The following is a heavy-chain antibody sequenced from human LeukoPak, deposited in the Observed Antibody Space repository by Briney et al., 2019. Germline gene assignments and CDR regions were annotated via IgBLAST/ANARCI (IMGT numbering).Heavy chain of an antibody. Sequence: GESLKTSCKGSGYSFTSYWISWVRQLPGKGLEWMGRIDPSDSYTNYSPSFQGHVTISADKSISTAYLQWSSLKASDTAMYYCARPGIAVAGYYFDYWGQGTLVTVSS. D-gene: IGHD6-19*01. CDR1: GYSFTSYW. V-gene: IGHV5-10-1*01. CDR2: IDPSDSYT. CDR3: ARPGIAVAGYYFDY. J-gene: IGHJ4*02.